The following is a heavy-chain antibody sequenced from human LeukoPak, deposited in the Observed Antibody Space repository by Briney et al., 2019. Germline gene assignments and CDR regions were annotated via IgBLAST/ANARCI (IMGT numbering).Heavy chain of an antibody. V-gene: IGHV4-30-2*01. J-gene: IGHJ4*02. D-gene: IGHD6-19*01. Sequence: SQTLSLTCTVSGDSISSISYYWSWIRQPPGKGLEWIGYIYHSGSTYYNPSLKSRVTISVDRSKNQFSLKLSSVTAADTAVQYCARGAEGWSDFDYWGQGTLVTVSS. CDR1: GDSISSISYY. CDR3: ARGAEGWSDFDY. CDR2: IYHSGST.